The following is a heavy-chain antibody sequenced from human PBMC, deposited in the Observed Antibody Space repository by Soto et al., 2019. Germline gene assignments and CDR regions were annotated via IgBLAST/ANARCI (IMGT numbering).Heavy chain of an antibody. CDR3: AGHEAAAGSYGDFDL. CDR2: IYYSGST. D-gene: IGHD6-13*01. CDR1: GGSISSYY. Sequence: QVQLQESGPGLVKPSETLSLTCTVSGGSISSYYWSWIRQPPGKGLEWIGYIYYSGSTNYNPSLTSRVAVSAATSKTQFSLQLSSVTAADTAVYYCAGHEAAAGSYGDFDLWGRGTLVTVSS. V-gene: IGHV4-59*08. J-gene: IGHJ2*01.